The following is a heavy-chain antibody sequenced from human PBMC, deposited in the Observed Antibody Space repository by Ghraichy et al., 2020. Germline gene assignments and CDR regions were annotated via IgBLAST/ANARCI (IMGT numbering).Heavy chain of an antibody. V-gene: IGHV4-59*01. CDR3: ARDGGYSSGWYGADY. J-gene: IGHJ4*02. D-gene: IGHD6-19*01. Sequence: SETLSLTCTVSGGSISSYYWSWIRQPPGKGLEWIGYIYYTGSTNYNPSIKSRVTISVDTSKNQFSLKLSSVTAADTAVYYCARDGGYSSGWYGADYWGQGTLVTVAS. CDR2: IYYTGST. CDR1: GGSISSYY.